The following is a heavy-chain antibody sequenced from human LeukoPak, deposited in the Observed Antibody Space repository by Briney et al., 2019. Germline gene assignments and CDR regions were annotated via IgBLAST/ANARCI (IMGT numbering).Heavy chain of an antibody. CDR1: GGSISSSSYY. CDR2: IYYSGST. Sequence: PSETLSLTCTVSGGSISSSSYYWGWLRQPPGKGLEWIGSIYYSGSTYYNPSLKSRVTISVDTSKNQFSLKLSSVTASDTAVYYCATRNYDGSASTFDTWGQGTMVTVSS. J-gene: IGHJ3*02. V-gene: IGHV4-39*01. D-gene: IGHD3-22*01. CDR3: ATRNYDGSASTFDT.